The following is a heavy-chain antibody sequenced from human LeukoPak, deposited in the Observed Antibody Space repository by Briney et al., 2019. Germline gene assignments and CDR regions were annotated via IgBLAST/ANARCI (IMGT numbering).Heavy chain of an antibody. CDR3: ARRQGSSWYPLPFDY. CDR2: IYIRGST. V-gene: IGHV4-4*07. Sequence: SETLSLTCTVSGGSISSYYWSWVRQPAGKGLEWIGRIYIRGSTSYNPALKSRVTISVDTSKNQFSLKLSSVTAADTAVYYCARRQGSSWYPLPFDYWGQGTLVTVSS. CDR1: GGSISSYY. D-gene: IGHD6-13*01. J-gene: IGHJ4*02.